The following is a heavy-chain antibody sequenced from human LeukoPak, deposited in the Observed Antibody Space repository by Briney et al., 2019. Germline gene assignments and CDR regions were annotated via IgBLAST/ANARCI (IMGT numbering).Heavy chain of an antibody. V-gene: IGHV3-74*03. Sequence: GGSLRLSCVASGFTFSNSWMHWVRQTPGKGLLWVSRINTDGTNTKYADSVKGRFTISRDNAKNTLYLQMNTLRAEDTAVYYCARSLYDILTGPYGMDVWGKGTTVTVSS. CDR1: GFTFSNSW. D-gene: IGHD3-9*01. J-gene: IGHJ6*04. CDR3: ARSLYDILTGPYGMDV. CDR2: INTDGTNT.